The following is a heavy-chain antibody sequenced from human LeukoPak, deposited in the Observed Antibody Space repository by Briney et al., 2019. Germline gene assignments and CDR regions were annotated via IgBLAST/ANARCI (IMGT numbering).Heavy chain of an antibody. J-gene: IGHJ6*03. CDR3: ARHVLEWESLPPYYMDV. CDR1: GGSISSSSYY. D-gene: IGHD3-3*01. Sequence: PSETLSLTCTVSGGSISSSSYYWGWLRQPPGKGLEWIVSIYYSGSTYYNPSLKSRVTISVDTSKNQFSLKLSSVTAADTAVYYCARHVLEWESLPPYYMDVWGKGTTVTVSS. V-gene: IGHV4-39*01. CDR2: IYYSGST.